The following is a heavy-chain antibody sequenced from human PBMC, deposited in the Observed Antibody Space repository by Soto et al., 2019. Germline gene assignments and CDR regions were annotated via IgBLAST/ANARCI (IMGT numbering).Heavy chain of an antibody. CDR1: GFTFSSYA. D-gene: IGHD2-21*02. V-gene: IGHV3-23*01. J-gene: IGHJ5*02. CDR3: AKXYGGNSAHTYTIDP. Sequence: GGSLRLSCAASGFTFSSYAMSWVRQAPGKGLEWVSAISGSGGSTYYADSVKGRFTISRDNSKNTLYLQMNSLRAEDTAVYYYAKXYGGNSAHTYTIDPWGQGTLVTVSS. CDR2: ISGSGGST.